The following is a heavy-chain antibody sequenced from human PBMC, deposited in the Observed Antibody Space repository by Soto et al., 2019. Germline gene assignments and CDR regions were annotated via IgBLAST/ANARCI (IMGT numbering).Heavy chain of an antibody. Sequence: SVKVSGKASGFTFTSSALHWVRQARGQRLEWIGWIVVGSGNTNYPQKFQVRVTITRDTSTSTAYMELSSLRSEDTAVYYCASAIPKLAGSSGRYDFDFWGQGRVVTVSS. CDR1: GFTFTSSA. CDR2: IVVGSGNT. D-gene: IGHD3-22*01. CDR3: ASAIPKLAGSSGRYDFDF. V-gene: IGHV1-58*01. J-gene: IGHJ3*01.